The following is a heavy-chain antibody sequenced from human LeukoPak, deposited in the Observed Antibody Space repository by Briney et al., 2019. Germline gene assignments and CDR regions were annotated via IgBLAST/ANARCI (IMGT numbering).Heavy chain of an antibody. CDR3: ARDSDSGYWFDY. CDR2: ISGTATYI. J-gene: IGHJ4*02. Sequence: GGSLRLSCAASGFTFSTYNMNWVRQAPGKGLEWVSSISGTATYIYCADSVKGRFTISRDSAKHSLYLQMNSLRAEDTAVYYCARDSDSGYWFDYWGQGTLVTVSS. CDR1: GFTFSTYN. D-gene: IGHD3-22*01. V-gene: IGHV3-21*01.